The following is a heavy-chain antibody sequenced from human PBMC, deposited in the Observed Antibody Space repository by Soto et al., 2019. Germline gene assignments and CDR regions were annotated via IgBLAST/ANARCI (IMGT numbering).Heavy chain of an antibody. V-gene: IGHV4-38-2*02. J-gene: IGHJ4*02. Sequence: SSETLSLTCAVSGYSISSYYYWGWIRQPPGKGLEWIGSIYHSGSTYYDPSLESRVTTSLDTSKNQVSLKLSSVTAADTAMYFCARERENESGSGPNLHYWGPGTMVTVYS. CDR3: ARERENESGSGPNLHY. D-gene: IGHD3-10*01. CDR2: IYHSGST. CDR1: GYSISSYYY.